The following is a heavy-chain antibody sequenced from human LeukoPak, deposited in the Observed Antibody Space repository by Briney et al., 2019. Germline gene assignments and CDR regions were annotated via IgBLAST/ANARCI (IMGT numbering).Heavy chain of an antibody. CDR2: ITASGTAM. CDR1: VFTFSSHS. CDR3: ASSGSYRFDY. V-gene: IGHV3-48*02. Sequence: TGGSMRLSCAASVFTFSSHSIYWVRQAPWKGLEWVSHITASGTAMFYADSVKGRFTISRDNAKNSLYLQMNSLRDEDTAVYYCASSGSYRFDYWGQGTLVTVSS. J-gene: IGHJ4*02. D-gene: IGHD1-26*01.